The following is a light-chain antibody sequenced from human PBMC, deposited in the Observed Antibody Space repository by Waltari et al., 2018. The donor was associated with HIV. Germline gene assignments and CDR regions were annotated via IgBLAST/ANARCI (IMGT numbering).Light chain of an antibody. V-gene: IGLV1-40*01. CDR2: GNS. J-gene: IGLJ2*01. Sequence: QSVLTQPPSVSGAPGQRVTISCTGSSSNIGTIYDVHWYQQLPGTAPKVLIYGNSNRPSGVPDRFSGSKSGTSASLAITGLQAEDEADYYCQSYDSSLSASVFGGGTKLTVL. CDR1: SSNIGTIYD. CDR3: QSYDSSLSASV.